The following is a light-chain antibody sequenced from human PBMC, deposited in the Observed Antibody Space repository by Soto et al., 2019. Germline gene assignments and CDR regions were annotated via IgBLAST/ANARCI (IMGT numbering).Light chain of an antibody. CDR3: QQRSNWLT. V-gene: IGKV3-11*01. CDR2: DAS. CDR1: QSISSH. Sequence: EILMTQSPGTLSMSPGARATLSCRASQSISSHLAWYQVKRGQAPRLLIYDASTRDTGIPARFSGSGSGTDFTLTISSLEPEDFAVYYCQQRSNWLTFGGGTRLEIK. J-gene: IGKJ5*01.